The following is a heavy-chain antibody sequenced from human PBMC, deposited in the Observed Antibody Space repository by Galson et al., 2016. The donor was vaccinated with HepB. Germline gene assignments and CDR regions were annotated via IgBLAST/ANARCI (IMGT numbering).Heavy chain of an antibody. CDR3: AKARGGRHLWGLHGMDV. J-gene: IGHJ6*02. D-gene: IGHD3-16*01. V-gene: IGHV3-48*04. CDR2: ISSSSSTI. CDR1: GFTFSSYS. Sequence: SLRLSCAASGFTFSSYSMNWVRQAPGKGLEWVSYISSSSSTIYSEDSVKGRFTISRDNAKNSLYLQMNSLRVEDTAVYYCAKARGGRHLWGLHGMDVWGQGTTVIVSS.